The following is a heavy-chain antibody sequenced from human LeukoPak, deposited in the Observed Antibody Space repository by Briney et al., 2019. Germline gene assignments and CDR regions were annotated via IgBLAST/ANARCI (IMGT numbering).Heavy chain of an antibody. Sequence: PGGSLTLSCTAYRFPHSNIWRRWDRPVPGLGLVWVSRIITDGTTTSHEVSGTGPFTLARDNAKNTIYLQMKSLRAEDTAVYACTRDYRNTTFDYWGQGTLVTVSS. CDR3: TRDYRNTTFDY. D-gene: IGHD1-1*01. CDR1: RFPHSNIW. J-gene: IGHJ4*02. V-gene: IGHV3-74*01. CDR2: IITDGTTT.